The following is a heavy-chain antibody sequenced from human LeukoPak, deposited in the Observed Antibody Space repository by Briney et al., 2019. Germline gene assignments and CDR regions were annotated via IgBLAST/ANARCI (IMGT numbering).Heavy chain of an antibody. V-gene: IGHV3-7*01. CDR1: GFTFSSYW. Sequence: PGGTLRLSCAASGFTFSSYWMSWVRQAPGKGLEWVANIKQDGSEKYYVDSVKGRFTISRDNAKNSLYLQMNSLRAEDTAVYYCAVTSYGSGSYVDDWGQGTLVTVSS. CDR2: IKQDGSEK. J-gene: IGHJ4*02. D-gene: IGHD3-10*01. CDR3: AVTSYGSGSYVDD.